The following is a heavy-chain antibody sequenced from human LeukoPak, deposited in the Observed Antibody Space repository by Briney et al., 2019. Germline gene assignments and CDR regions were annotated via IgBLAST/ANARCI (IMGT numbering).Heavy chain of an antibody. J-gene: IGHJ3*02. CDR2: ISYDGSNE. CDR1: GFTFSRYA. V-gene: IGHV3-30-3*01. Sequence: GGSLRLSCAASGFTFSRYAMHWVRQAPGKGLEWVAVISYDGSNEYYVDSVKGRFTISRDNSKNTLYLQMNSLRAEDTAVYYCAKGYCSGGSCYPRNGAFDIWGQGTMVTVSS. CDR3: AKGYCSGGSCYPRNGAFDI. D-gene: IGHD2-15*01.